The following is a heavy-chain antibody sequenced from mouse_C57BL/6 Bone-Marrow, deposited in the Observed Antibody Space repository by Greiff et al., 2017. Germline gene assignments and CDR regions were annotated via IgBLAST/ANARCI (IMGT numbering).Heavy chain of an antibody. CDR1: GYTFTSYW. CDR2: IHPSDSDT. CDR3: ASALHYDYNGDAIAY. J-gene: IGHJ4*01. Sequence: QVQLQQPGAELVKPGASVKVSCKASGYTFTSYWMHWVKQRTGQGLEWIGRIHPSDSDTNYTPKFKGKATLTADKSSSTAYLQLSSLTSEDSAVFYCASALHYDYNGDAIAYWGQGTSVTVSA. V-gene: IGHV1-74*01. D-gene: IGHD1-2*01.